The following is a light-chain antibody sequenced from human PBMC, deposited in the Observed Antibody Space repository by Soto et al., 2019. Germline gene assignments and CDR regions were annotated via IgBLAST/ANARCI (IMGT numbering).Light chain of an antibody. CDR1: QSVSSRY. Sequence: EIVLTQSPGTLSLSPGERATLSCRASQSVSSRYLARYQQKPGQAPRLLIYGASSRATGIPDRFSGSGSGTDFTLTISRLEPEDFAVYYCQQYGGSPYTFGQRTKLEIK. CDR2: GAS. V-gene: IGKV3-20*01. J-gene: IGKJ2*01. CDR3: QQYGGSPYT.